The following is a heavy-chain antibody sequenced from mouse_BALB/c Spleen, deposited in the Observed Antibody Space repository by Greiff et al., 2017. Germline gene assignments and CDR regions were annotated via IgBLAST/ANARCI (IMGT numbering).Heavy chain of an antibody. V-gene: IGHV1-85*01. Sequence: VQLQESGAQLVKPGASVKLSCKASGYTFTSYEINWVRQRPEQGLEWIGWIFPGDGSTKYNEKFKGKATLTTDKSSSTAYMQLSRLTSEDSAVYFCAKWDYYGYWYFDVWGAGTTVSVSS. J-gene: IGHJ1*01. CDR3: AKWDYYGYWYFDV. D-gene: IGHD1-1*01. CDR2: IFPGDGST. CDR1: GYTFTSYE.